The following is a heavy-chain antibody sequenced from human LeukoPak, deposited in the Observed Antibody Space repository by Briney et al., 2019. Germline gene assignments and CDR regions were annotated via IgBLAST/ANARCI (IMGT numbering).Heavy chain of an antibody. Sequence: SETLSLTCAVSGDSFSGYYWSWLRQPPGKGLEWIGEINHSGDTNYNPSFESRVSMSVDASKKQFSLQVKSVPAADGAVYYCARSLSPYYDVTSAYWVWGYWGQGTLVSISS. CDR1: GDSFSGYY. CDR2: INHSGDT. J-gene: IGHJ4*02. CDR3: ARSLSPYYDVTSAYWVWGY. V-gene: IGHV4-34*01. D-gene: IGHD3-16*01.